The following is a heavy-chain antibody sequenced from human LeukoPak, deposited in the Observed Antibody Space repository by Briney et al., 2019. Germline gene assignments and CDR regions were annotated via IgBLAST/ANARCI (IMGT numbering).Heavy chain of an antibody. CDR2: IDPSDSHT. V-gene: IGHV5-10-1*01. D-gene: IGHD2-2*01. CDR1: GYSFASYW. J-gene: IGHJ1*01. CDR3: ARQPPYCTTASCYSFQD. Sequence: GESLKISCKGSGYSFASYWISWVRQMPGKGLEWMGRIDPSDSHTSYSPSFQGHVSISVDKSISTACLQWSSLKASDTAMYYCARQPPYCTTASCYSFQDWGQGTLVTVSS.